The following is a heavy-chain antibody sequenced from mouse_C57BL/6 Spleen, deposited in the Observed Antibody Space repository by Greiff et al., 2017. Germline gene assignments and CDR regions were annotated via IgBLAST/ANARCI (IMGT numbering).Heavy chain of an antibody. J-gene: IGHJ2*01. V-gene: IGHV1-55*01. CDR3: ANYYGSSPVLFDY. CDR2: IYPGSGST. CDR1: GYTFTSYW. D-gene: IGHD1-1*01. Sequence: QVQLQQSGAELVKPGASVKMSCKASGYTFTSYWITWVKQRPGQGLEWIGDIYPGSGSTNYNEKFKSKATLTVDTSSSTAYMQLSSLTSEDSAVYYCANYYGSSPVLFDYWGQGTTLTVSS.